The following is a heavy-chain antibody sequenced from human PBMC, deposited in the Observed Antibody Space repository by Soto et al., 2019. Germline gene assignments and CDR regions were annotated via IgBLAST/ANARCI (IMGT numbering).Heavy chain of an antibody. CDR2: IIPIFGTA. D-gene: IGHD3-22*01. J-gene: IGHJ6*02. CDR3: ARDLGRCTMLVSYGMDV. Sequence: QVQLVQSGAEVKKPGSSVKVSCKASGGTFSSYAISWVRQAPGQGLEWMGGIIPIFGTANYAQKFEGRGTITGDDSPSTADVERRSLGSEDTAVYYWARDLGRCTMLVSYGMDVWGQGTTVAVSS. V-gene: IGHV1-69*12. CDR1: GGTFSSYA.